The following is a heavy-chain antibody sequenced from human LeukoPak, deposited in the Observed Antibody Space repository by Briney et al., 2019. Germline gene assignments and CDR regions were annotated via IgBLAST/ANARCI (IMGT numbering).Heavy chain of an antibody. CDR3: ARDSGSGSYSGY. Sequence: GGSLRLSCAASGFTFSSYAMHWVRQAPGKGLEWVAVISYDGSNKYYADSVKGRFTISRDNSRNTLYLQMNSLRAEDTAVYYCARDSGSGSYSGYWGRGTLVTVSS. J-gene: IGHJ4*02. CDR1: GFTFSSYA. CDR2: ISYDGSNK. V-gene: IGHV3-30-3*01. D-gene: IGHD3-10*01.